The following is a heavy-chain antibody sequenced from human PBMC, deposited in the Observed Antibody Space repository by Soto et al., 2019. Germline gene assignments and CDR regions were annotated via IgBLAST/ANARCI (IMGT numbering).Heavy chain of an antibody. D-gene: IGHD2-2*01. J-gene: IGHJ6*02. V-gene: IGHV4-31*03. CDR1: GGSISSGGYY. CDR3: SRLGEDCSSTSCYLGYYYAMDV. Sequence: SETLSLTCSVSGGSISSGGYYWGWIRQHPGKGLEWIGYIYYSGRTFYNPSLNSRVSISVDTSKNQFSLKLSSVTAADAGVYYCSRLGEDCSSTSCYLGYYYAMDVWGQGTTVTVSS. CDR2: IYYSGRT.